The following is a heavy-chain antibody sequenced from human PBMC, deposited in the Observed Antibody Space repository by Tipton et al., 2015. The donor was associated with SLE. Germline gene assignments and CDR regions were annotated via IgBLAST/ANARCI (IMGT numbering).Heavy chain of an antibody. CDR1: GFSFTNYA. CDR3: AKGRENGKLFYYYYGLDV. V-gene: IGHV3-23*03. CDR2: IYSGGNT. Sequence: SLRLSCAASGFSFTNYAMSWFRQAPGKGLEWVSMIYSGGNTYYADSFKGRFTISRDNSKNTLYLQMSSLGTEDTALYYCAKGRENGKLFYYYYGLDVWGQGTTVTVSS. J-gene: IGHJ6*02. D-gene: IGHD3-10*01.